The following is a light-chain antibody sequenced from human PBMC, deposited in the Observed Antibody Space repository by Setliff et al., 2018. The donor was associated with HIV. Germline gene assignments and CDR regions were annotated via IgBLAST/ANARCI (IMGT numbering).Light chain of an antibody. CDR2: QDN. Sequence: SYELTQPPSVSVSPGQTASITCSGDNLGEKYASWYQQKPGQSPVVVIHQDNKRPSGIPERFSGSNSGNTATLTISGTQAMDEADYYCQAWDSSSAAYVFGTGTKVTVL. V-gene: IGLV3-1*01. J-gene: IGLJ1*01. CDR3: QAWDSSSAAYV. CDR1: NLGEKY.